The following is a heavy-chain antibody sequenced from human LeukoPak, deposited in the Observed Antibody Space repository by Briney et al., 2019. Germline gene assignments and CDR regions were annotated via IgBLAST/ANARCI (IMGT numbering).Heavy chain of an antibody. CDR1: GFTFSSYW. Sequence: GGSLRLSCAASGFTFSSYWMSWVRQAPGKGLEWVANIKQDGSEKYYVDSVKGRFTISRDSAKNSLYLQMNSLRAEDTAVYYCARDVSLGYCSSTSCFTTAWDVWGKGTTVTVSS. CDR3: ARDVSLGYCSSTSCFTTAWDV. V-gene: IGHV3-7*03. J-gene: IGHJ6*04. CDR2: IKQDGSEK. D-gene: IGHD2-2*01.